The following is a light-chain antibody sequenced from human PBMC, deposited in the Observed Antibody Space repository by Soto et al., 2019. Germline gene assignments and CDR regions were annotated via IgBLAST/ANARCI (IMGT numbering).Light chain of an antibody. V-gene: IGKV3-20*01. CDR3: QQYGTPLT. J-gene: IGKJ5*01. CDR1: QSVSSSY. Sequence: EIVLTPSPGTLSLSPGERATLSCRASQSVSSSYLAWYQQKPGQAPRLLIYGASSRATGIPDRFSGSGSGKDFTLPISRLDPEDFAGYYCQQYGTPLTFGQGTRLDIK. CDR2: GAS.